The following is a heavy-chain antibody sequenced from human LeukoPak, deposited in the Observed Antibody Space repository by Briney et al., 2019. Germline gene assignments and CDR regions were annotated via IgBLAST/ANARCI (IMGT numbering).Heavy chain of an antibody. CDR3: AREKYSSSSGYYYYYMDV. V-gene: IGHV1-2*02. CDR1: GSTFSSYA. CDR2: INPNSGGT. Sequence: ASVKVSCKASGSTFSSYAISWVRQAPGQGLEWMGWINPNSGGTNYAQKFQGRVTMTRDTSISTAYMELSRLRSDDTAVYYCAREKYSSSSGYYYYYMDVWGKGTTVTVSS. J-gene: IGHJ6*03. D-gene: IGHD6-6*01.